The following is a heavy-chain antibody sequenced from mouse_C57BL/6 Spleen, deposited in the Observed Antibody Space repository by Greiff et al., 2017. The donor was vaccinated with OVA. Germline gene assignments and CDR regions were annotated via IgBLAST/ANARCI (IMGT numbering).Heavy chain of an antibody. Sequence: VQVVESGAELARPGASVKMSCKASGYTFTSYTMHWVNQRPGQGLEWIGYINPSSGYTKYNQKFKDKATLTADKSSSTAYMQLSSLTSEDSAVYYCARVGSGYDWFAYWGQGTLVTVSA. J-gene: IGHJ3*01. V-gene: IGHV1-4*01. D-gene: IGHD2-2*01. CDR3: ARVGSGYDWFAY. CDR2: INPSSGYT. CDR1: GYTFTSYT.